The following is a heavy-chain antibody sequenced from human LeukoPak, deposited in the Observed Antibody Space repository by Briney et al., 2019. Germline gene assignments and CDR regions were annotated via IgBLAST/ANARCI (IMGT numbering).Heavy chain of an antibody. J-gene: IGHJ5*02. CDR1: GFTFSSYA. CDR3: ARDLGGGKNWFDP. CDR2: ISSSSSYI. D-gene: IGHD4-23*01. Sequence: GGSLRLSCAASGFTFSSYAMSWVRQAPGKGLEWVSSISSSSSYIYYADSVKGRFTISRDNAKNSLYLQMNSLRAEDTAVYYCARDLGGGKNWFDPWGQGTLVTVSS. V-gene: IGHV3-21*01.